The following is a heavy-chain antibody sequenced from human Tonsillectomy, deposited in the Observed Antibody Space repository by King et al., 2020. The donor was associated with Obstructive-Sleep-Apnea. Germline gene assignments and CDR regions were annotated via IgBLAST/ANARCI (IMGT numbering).Heavy chain of an antibody. CDR3: ARVGVDDYGDYGSSYYGMDV. CDR1: GDSISSCNW. Sequence: QLQESGPGLVKPSGTLSLTCAVSGDSISSCNWWSWWSLVRQPPGKGREWIGGIYHSGSTNYNPSLDSRVTISVDKSKNQFSLKLSSVTAADTAVYYCARVGVDDYGDYGSSYYGMDVWGQGTTVTVSS. J-gene: IGHJ6*02. D-gene: IGHD4-17*01. CDR2: IYHSGST. V-gene: IGHV4-4*02.